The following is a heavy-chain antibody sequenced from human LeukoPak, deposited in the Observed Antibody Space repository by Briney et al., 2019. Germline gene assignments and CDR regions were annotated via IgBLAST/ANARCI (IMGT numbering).Heavy chain of an antibody. V-gene: IGHV3-30*02. Sequence: GGSLRLSCGASGFIFDAHDMHWVRQAPGKGLEWVAFIRSDGYHTYYADSVKGRFTISRDNSKNTLYLHVNSLRPEDTAVYYCAKGSGYEAQYCYYYMDVWGKGTTVTISS. CDR3: AKGSGYEAQYCYYYMDV. J-gene: IGHJ6*03. D-gene: IGHD5-12*01. CDR2: IRSDGYHT. CDR1: GFIFDAHD.